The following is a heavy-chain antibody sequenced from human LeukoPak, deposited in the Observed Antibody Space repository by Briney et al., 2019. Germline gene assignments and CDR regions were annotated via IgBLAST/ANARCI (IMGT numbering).Heavy chain of an antibody. Sequence: SETLSLTCTVFGGSISSYYWSWIRQPAGKGLEWIGRIYTSGSTNYNPSLKSRVTMSVDTSKNQFSLKLSSVTAADTAVYYCGRDHPYYYDSSGYFLGAYDIWGQGTMVTVSS. J-gene: IGHJ3*02. V-gene: IGHV4-4*07. CDR1: GGSISSYY. D-gene: IGHD3-22*01. CDR3: GRDHPYYYDSSGYFLGAYDI. CDR2: IYTSGST.